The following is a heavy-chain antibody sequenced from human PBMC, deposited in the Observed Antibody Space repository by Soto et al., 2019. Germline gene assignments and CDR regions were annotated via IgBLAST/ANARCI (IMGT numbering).Heavy chain of an antibody. CDR1: GGSISIGDYY. CDR3: ARDLVVAATGYYYYYGMDV. CDR2: IYYSGST. Sequence: PSDTLSLTCTVSGGSISIGDYYWSWIRQPPGKGLEWIGYIYYSGSTYYNPSLKSRVTISVDTSKNQFSLKLSSVTAADTAVCYCARDLVVAATGYYYYYGMDVWGQGTTVTVSS. D-gene: IGHD2-15*01. V-gene: IGHV4-30-4*02. J-gene: IGHJ6*02.